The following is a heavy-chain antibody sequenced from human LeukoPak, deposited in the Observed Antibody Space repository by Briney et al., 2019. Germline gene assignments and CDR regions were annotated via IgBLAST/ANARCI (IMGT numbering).Heavy chain of an antibody. Sequence: SETLSLTCAVYGGSFSGYYWSLIRQPPGKGLEWIGEINHSGSTNYNPPLKSRVTISVDTSKNQFSLKLSSVTAADTAVYYCASMDTAMVTVANFDYWGQGTLVTVSS. CDR3: ASMDTAMVTVANFDY. D-gene: IGHD5-18*01. CDR2: INHSGST. CDR1: GGSFSGYY. V-gene: IGHV4-34*01. J-gene: IGHJ4*02.